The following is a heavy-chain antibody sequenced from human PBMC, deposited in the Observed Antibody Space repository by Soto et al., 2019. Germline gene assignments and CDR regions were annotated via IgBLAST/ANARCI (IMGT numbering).Heavy chain of an antibody. CDR2: IFFTGAT. V-gene: IGHV4-61*01. Sequence: SDTVSLTCLVSGASVTSGHYYWSWLRQPPGKGLEWIGHIFFTGATNYSPSLKSRVTLSVDSSKTQFSLNLTSVTAADSAIYFCARARSDSVGSSVARRLDLWGHGTLVSVSS. J-gene: IGHJ4*03. D-gene: IGHD3-10*01. CDR1: GASVTSGHYY. CDR3: ARARSDSVGSSVARRLDL.